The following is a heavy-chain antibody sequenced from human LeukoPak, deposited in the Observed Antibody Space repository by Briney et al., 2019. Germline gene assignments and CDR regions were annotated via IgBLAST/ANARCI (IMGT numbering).Heavy chain of an antibody. CDR2: INEDGGGR. CDR1: GFTFSSNW. D-gene: IGHD2-2*01. Sequence: GGSLRLSCTASGFTFSSNWMTWVRQAPGKGLEWVANINEDGGGRYYVDSVKGRFTISRDNARNSVHLEVNNLRAEDTAVYYCATRRCSIAACRASSYRCFDFWGKGTAVIVSS. V-gene: IGHV3-7*01. J-gene: IGHJ6*04. CDR3: ATRRCSIAACRASSYRCFDF.